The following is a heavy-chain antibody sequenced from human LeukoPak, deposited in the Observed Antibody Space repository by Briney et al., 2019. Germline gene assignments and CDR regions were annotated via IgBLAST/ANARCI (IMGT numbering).Heavy chain of an antibody. CDR3: ARDMGQWLVGWFDP. CDR2: VYYSGTS. V-gene: IGHV4-59*01. D-gene: IGHD6-19*01. CDR1: GGSISPYY. Sequence: SETLSLTCTVSGGSISPYYWSWIRQPPGKGLEWIGYVYYSGTSNYNPSLKSRVTISVDTSKNQFSLKLTSVTAADTAVYYCARDMGQWLVGWFDPWGQGTLVTVSS. J-gene: IGHJ5*02.